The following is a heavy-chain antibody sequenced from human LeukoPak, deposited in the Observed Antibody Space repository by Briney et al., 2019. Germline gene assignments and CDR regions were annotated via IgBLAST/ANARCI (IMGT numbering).Heavy chain of an antibody. CDR1: GGSISSGSYY. J-gene: IGHJ6*03. CDR3: ARDSSFGELLGRYYYYMDV. D-gene: IGHD3-10*01. Sequence: RTSETLSLTCTVSGGSISSGSYYWSWIRQPAGKGLEWIGRIYTSGSTNYNPSLKSRVTISVDTSKNQFSLKLSSVTAADTAVYYCARDSSFGELLGRYYYYMDVWGKGTTVTVS. V-gene: IGHV4-61*02. CDR2: IYTSGST.